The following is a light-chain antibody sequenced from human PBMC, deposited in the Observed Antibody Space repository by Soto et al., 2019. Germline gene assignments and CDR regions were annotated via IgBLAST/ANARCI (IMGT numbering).Light chain of an antibody. V-gene: IGKV3-20*01. CDR2: GAS. CDR3: QQYHTSPLT. J-gene: IGKJ1*01. CDR1: QSVGSN. Sequence: EIILTQSPVTLSVSPGERATLSCRASQSVGSNLAWYQQKPGQAPRLLIYGASSRATGIPDRFSGSGSGTDFTLTISRLEPEDFALYYCQQYHTSPLTFGQGTKVDIK.